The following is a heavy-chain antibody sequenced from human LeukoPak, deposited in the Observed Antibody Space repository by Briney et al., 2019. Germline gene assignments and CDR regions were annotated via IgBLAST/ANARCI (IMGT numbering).Heavy chain of an antibody. Sequence: ASVKVSCKASGYTFTSYYMHWVRQAPGQGLEWMGIINPSGGSTSYAQKFQGRVTMTRDTSTSTVYMELSSLRSEDTAVYYCARDHRLVSGLHPKRDVWGKGTTVTVSS. CDR3: ARDHRLVSGLHPKRDV. CDR2: INPSGGST. D-gene: IGHD5-24*01. CDR1: GYTFTSYY. J-gene: IGHJ6*04. V-gene: IGHV1-46*01.